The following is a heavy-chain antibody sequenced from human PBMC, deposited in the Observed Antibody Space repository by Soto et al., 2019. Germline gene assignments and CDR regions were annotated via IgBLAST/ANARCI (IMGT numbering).Heavy chain of an antibody. D-gene: IGHD6-13*01. V-gene: IGHV1-69*13. CDR3: AREDSSTPSNYFDY. CDR2: IIPIFGTA. J-gene: IGHJ4*02. Sequence: SVKVSCKASGGTFSSYAISWVRQAPGQGLEWMGGIIPIFGTANYAQKFQGRVTITADESTSTAYMELSSLRSEDTAVYYCAREDSSTPSNYFDYWGQGTLVTVSS. CDR1: GGTFSSYA.